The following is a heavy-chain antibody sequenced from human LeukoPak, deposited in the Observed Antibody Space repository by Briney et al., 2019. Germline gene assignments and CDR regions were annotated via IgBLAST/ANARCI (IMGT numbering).Heavy chain of an antibody. D-gene: IGHD6-19*01. CDR1: GYTFTSYD. Sequence: ASVKVSCKASGYTFTSYDINWVRQATGQGLEWMGWMNPNSGNTGYAQKFQGRVTMTRNTSISTAYMELSSLRSEDTAVYYCAREWAVAGNHYYYGMDVWGQGTTVTVPS. V-gene: IGHV1-8*01. CDR2: MNPNSGNT. CDR3: AREWAVAGNHYYYGMDV. J-gene: IGHJ6*02.